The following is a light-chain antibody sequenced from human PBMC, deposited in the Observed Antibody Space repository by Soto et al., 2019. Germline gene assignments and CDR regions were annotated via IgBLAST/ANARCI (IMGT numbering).Light chain of an antibody. CDR1: SSDIGRYTY. J-gene: IGLJ1*01. V-gene: IGLV2-14*03. CDR3: SSYTCSSGLVV. CDR2: DVS. Sequence: QSALTQPASVSGSPGQSITISCTGTSSDIGRYTYVSWYQQHPGQAPKLMIYDVSDRPSGVSNRFAGAKSGNTASLTTYGLQTEYEADYYCSSYTCSSGLVVFGTGTKVTVL.